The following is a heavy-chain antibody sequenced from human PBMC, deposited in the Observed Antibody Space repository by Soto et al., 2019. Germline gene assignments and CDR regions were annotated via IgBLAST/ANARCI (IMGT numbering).Heavy chain of an antibody. CDR2: VIPLFLKP. CDR3: ARGGGEMASPRPYLY. CDR1: GGTFDSYA. V-gene: IGHV1-69*06. J-gene: IGHJ4*02. D-gene: IGHD3-16*01. Sequence: SVKVSCKASGGTFDSYAISWVRQAPGQGLEWMGGVIPLFLKPHYAQKFKGRVTITAVKPTNPVYMEMISLMSEDTAVYYCARGGGEMASPRPYLYWGQGTQVTVSS.